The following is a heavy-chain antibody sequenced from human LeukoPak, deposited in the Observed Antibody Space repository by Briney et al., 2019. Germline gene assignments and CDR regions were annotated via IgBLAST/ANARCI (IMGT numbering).Heavy chain of an antibody. CDR3: ARVGSSSWYLFDP. J-gene: IGHJ5*02. Sequence: SETLSLTCTVSGGSISNYYWSWIRQPPGKGLEWIGYIYYSGSTNYNPSLKSRVTISVDTSKNQFSLELSSVTAADTAVYYCARVGSSSWYLFDPWGQGTLVTVSS. CDR1: GGSISNYY. D-gene: IGHD6-13*01. CDR2: IYYSGST. V-gene: IGHV4-59*01.